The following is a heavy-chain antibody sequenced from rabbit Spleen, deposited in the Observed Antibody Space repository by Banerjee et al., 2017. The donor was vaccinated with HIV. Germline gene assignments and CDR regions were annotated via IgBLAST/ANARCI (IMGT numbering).Heavy chain of an antibody. V-gene: IGHV1S40*01. Sequence: QSLEESGGGLVQPEGSLTLICTASGFSFSTSYDMCWVRQAPGKGLEWIGFINTGDGKNYYASWAKGRFTISKTSSTTVTLQMTTLTAADTATYFCARAPYGGDSADTLNLWGPGTLVTVS. CDR3: ARAPYGGDSADTLNL. CDR2: INTGDGKN. D-gene: IGHD7-1*01. J-gene: IGHJ4*01. CDR1: GFSFSTSYD.